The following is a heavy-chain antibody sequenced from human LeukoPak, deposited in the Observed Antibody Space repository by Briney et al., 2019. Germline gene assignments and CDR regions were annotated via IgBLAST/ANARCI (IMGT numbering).Heavy chain of an antibody. V-gene: IGHV3-30-3*01. Sequence: GRSLRLSCAASGFTFSSYAMHWVRQAPGKGLEWVAVISYDGSNKYYADSVKGRFTISRDNSKNTLYLQMNSLRAEDTAVYYCAKGYQQLVPHWGQGTLVTVSS. J-gene: IGHJ4*02. CDR3: AKGYQQLVPH. CDR2: ISYDGSNK. D-gene: IGHD6-13*01. CDR1: GFTFSSYA.